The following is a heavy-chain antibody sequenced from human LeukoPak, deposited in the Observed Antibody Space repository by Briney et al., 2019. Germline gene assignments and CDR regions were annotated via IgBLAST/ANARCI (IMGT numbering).Heavy chain of an antibody. V-gene: IGHV4-34*01. CDR3: ARDDILTGYSRRAFDI. Sequence: SETLSLTCAVYGGSFSGYYWSWIRQPPGKGLEWIGEINHSGSTNYNPSLKSRVTISVDTSKNQFSLKLSSLTAADTAVYYCARDDILTGYSRRAFDIWGQGTMVTVSS. CDR1: GGSFSGYY. J-gene: IGHJ3*02. D-gene: IGHD3-9*01. CDR2: INHSGST.